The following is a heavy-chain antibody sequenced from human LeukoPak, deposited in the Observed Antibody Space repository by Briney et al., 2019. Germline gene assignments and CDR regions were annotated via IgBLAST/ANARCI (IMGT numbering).Heavy chain of an antibody. Sequence: GGSLRLSCAASGFTFSSYAMSWVRQAPGKGLEWVSAISGSGGSTYYADSVKGGFTISRDNSKNTLYLQMNSLRAEDTAVYYCAKGTGSYYAGFDYWGQGTLVTVSS. D-gene: IGHD1-26*01. CDR2: ISGSGGST. CDR1: GFTFSSYA. J-gene: IGHJ4*02. CDR3: AKGTGSYYAGFDY. V-gene: IGHV3-23*01.